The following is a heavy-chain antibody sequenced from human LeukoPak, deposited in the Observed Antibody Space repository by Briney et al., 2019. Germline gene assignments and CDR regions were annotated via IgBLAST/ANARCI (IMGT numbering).Heavy chain of an antibody. D-gene: IGHD6-13*01. Sequence: GESLKISCKGSGYSFTSYWIGWVRQMPGKGLEWMWIIYPGDSDTRYSPSFQGQVTISADKSISTAYLQWSSLKASDTAMYYCARQHRMMYSSSWTDAFDIWGQGTMVTVSS. CDR3: ARQHRMMYSSSWTDAFDI. CDR1: GYSFTSYW. J-gene: IGHJ3*02. V-gene: IGHV5-51*01. CDR2: IYPGDSDT.